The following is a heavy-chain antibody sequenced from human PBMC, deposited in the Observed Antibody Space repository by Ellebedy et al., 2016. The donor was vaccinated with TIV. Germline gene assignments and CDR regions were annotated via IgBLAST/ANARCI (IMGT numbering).Heavy chain of an antibody. D-gene: IGHD2-21*01. CDR1: EFTFTSYW. V-gene: IGHV3-7*03. J-gene: IGHJ4*02. CDR3: ARGGRLIDV. Sequence: PGGSLRLSCVASEFTFTSYWMSWVRQAPGKGLEWVAKIKQDGSDKNYVDSVKGRCTISRDNAKKSVYLQMNSLRAEDTAVYYCARGGRLIDVWGQGTLVTVSS. CDR2: IKQDGSDK.